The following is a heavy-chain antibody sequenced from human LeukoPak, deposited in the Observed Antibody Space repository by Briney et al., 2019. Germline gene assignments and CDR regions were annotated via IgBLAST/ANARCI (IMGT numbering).Heavy chain of an antibody. CDR3: VRDDDRPDNGLDY. CDR1: AFTFSSSS. Sequence: GGSLRLSCAASAFTFSSSSMNWVRQAPGRGLEWVSYISSSGTTIYYADSVKGRFTISRDNAKNSLYLQMNSLRAEDTAVYYCVRDDDRPDNGLDYWGQGTLVTVSS. V-gene: IGHV3-48*04. J-gene: IGHJ4*02. D-gene: IGHD3-22*01. CDR2: ISSSGTTI.